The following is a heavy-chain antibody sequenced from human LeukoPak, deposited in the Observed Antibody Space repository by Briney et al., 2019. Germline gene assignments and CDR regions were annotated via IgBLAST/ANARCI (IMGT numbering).Heavy chain of an antibody. CDR3: ARGTMTTVTYYFDY. CDR1: GGSFSGYY. V-gene: IGHV4-34*01. CDR2: INHSGST. D-gene: IGHD4-17*01. Sequence: SETLSLTCAVYGGSFSGYYWSWIRRPAGKGLEWIGEINHSGSTNYNPSLKSRVTISVDTSKNQFSLKLSSVTAADTAVYYCARGTMTTVTYYFDYWGQGTLVTVSS. J-gene: IGHJ4*02.